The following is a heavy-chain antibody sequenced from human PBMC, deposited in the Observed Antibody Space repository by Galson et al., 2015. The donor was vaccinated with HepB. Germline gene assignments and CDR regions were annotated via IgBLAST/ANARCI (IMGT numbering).Heavy chain of an antibody. CDR2: FYSDGRT. J-gene: IGHJ4*02. CDR3: ARGYSNNWYSGLGY. V-gene: IGHV3-53*01. D-gene: IGHD6-13*01. CDR1: GFIVSSNY. Sequence: SLRLSCAASGFIVSSNYMSWVRQTPGKGLECVSVFYSDGRTYYADSVKGRFTISRDNSKNTLYIQMNSLRAEDTAVHYCARGYSNNWYSGLGYWGQGTLVTVSS.